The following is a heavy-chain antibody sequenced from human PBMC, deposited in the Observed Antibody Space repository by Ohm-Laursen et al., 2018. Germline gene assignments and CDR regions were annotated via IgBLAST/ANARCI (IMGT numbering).Heavy chain of an antibody. CDR2: INHSGST. Sequence: GTLSLTCTVSGASINLYYWSWIRQPPGKGLEWIGYINHSGSTYYNPSLKSRLTMSIDTSKNQFSLRPSSVTAADTAVYYCASEPMVRGINWFDPWGQGTLVTVSS. D-gene: IGHD3-10*01. J-gene: IGHJ5*02. CDR1: GASINLYY. V-gene: IGHV4-59*04. CDR3: ASEPMVRGINWFDP.